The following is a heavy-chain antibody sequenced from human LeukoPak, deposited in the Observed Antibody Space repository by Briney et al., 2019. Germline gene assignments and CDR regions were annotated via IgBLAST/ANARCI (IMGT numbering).Heavy chain of an antibody. J-gene: IGHJ4*02. D-gene: IGHD1-26*01. CDR3: ARHRSGGSYYGNFDLDY. V-gene: IGHV3-7*01. CDR2: IKQDGREK. Sequence: GGSLRLSCAASGFTYISYWMSWVRQAPGKGLEWVANIKQDGREKDYVDSVKGRFTISRDNAKNSLYLQMNSLTAEDSAVYYCARHRSGGSYYGNFDLDYWGQGTLVTISS. CDR1: GFTYISYW.